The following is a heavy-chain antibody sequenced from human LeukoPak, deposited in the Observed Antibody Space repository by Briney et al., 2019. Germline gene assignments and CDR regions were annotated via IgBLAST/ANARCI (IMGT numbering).Heavy chain of an antibody. CDR2: ISGDGGST. CDR1: GFSFDDYV. D-gene: IGHD2-8*01. Sequence: GGSLRLSCAASGFSFDDYVLHWVRQSPGKGLEWVSLISGDGGSTYYADSVRGRFTISRDNSKNSLYLQMSSLRTEDTALYYCAKDIMGSRDNWFDPWGQGTLVTVSS. J-gene: IGHJ5*02. V-gene: IGHV3-43*02. CDR3: AKDIMGSRDNWFDP.